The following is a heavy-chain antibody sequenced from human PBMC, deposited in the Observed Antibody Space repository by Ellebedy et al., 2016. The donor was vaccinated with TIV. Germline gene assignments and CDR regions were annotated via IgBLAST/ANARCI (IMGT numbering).Heavy chain of an antibody. D-gene: IGHD3-22*01. CDR1: GITLSPYG. CDR2: ISFDGTNK. J-gene: IGHJ4*02. CDR3: ATETHYYDISAYYPFGY. Sequence: PGGSLRLSCAASGITLSPYGMHWVRQAPGKGLEWVAVISFDGTNKYYADSVKGRFTISRDNSKNTLYLQMNGLRPEDTAVYYCATETHYYDISAYYPFGYWGRGALVTVSS. V-gene: IGHV3-30*03.